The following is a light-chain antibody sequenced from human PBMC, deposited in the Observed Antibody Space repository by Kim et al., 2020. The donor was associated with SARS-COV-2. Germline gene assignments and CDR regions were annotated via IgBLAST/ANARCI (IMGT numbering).Light chain of an antibody. V-gene: IGKV1-33*01. CDR1: QDINVY. J-gene: IGKJ4*01. Sequence: DIQMTQSPSSLSASIGDRVTITCQASQDINVYLNWYQHTVWNAPKLVIYDASTLQPGVPSRFSGSGSGTDFSLTISSLQPEDIATYYCQQYSHVPTFGGGTKVEI. CDR3: QQYSHVPT. CDR2: DAS.